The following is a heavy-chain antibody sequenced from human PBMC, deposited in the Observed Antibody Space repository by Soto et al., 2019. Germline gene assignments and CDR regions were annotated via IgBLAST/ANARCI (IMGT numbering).Heavy chain of an antibody. CDR2: IYYSGST. Sequence: QVQLQESGPGLVKPSETLSLTCTVSGGSISSYYWSWIRQPPGKGLEWIGYIYYSGSTNYNPSLKSRVTISVDTSKNQFSLKLSSVTAADTAVYYCARATGGWPFNYWGQGTLVTVSS. J-gene: IGHJ4*02. CDR1: GGSISSYY. V-gene: IGHV4-59*01. D-gene: IGHD6-19*01. CDR3: ARATGGWPFNY.